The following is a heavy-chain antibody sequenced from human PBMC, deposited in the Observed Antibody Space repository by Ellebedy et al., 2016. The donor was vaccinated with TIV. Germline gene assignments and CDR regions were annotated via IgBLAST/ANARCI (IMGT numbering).Heavy chain of an antibody. Sequence: GESLKISXVGSGFNFSTCSMSWVRQAPGKGLDWVSSIGSPRTYIYYADSVRGRFTVSRDNAKNSLYLQMNGLRAEDTAVYYCVRGSSFSDTSGHPRHDYGMDVWGQGTTVTVSS. D-gene: IGHD3-22*01. CDR1: GFNFSTCS. V-gene: IGHV3-21*04. J-gene: IGHJ6*02. CDR3: VRGSSFSDTSGHPRHDYGMDV. CDR2: IGSPRTYI.